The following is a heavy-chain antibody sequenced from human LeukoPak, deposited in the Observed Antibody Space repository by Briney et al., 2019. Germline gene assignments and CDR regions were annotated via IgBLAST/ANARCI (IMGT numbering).Heavy chain of an antibody. CDR3: AKRERYGSGGYFDY. J-gene: IGHJ4*02. CDR1: GFTFSSYA. D-gene: IGHD3-10*01. Sequence: GGSLGLSCAASGFTFSSYAMSWVRQAPGKGLEWVSAISGSGGSTYYADSVKGRFTISRDNSKNTLYLQMNSLRAEDTAVYYCAKRERYGSGGYFDYWGQGTLVTVSS. CDR2: ISGSGGST. V-gene: IGHV3-23*01.